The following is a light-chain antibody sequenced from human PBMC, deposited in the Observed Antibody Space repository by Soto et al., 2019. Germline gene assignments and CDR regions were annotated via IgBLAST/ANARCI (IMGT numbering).Light chain of an antibody. CDR3: QQSYSSPPT. J-gene: IGKJ1*01. CDR1: QGISSW. V-gene: IGKV1-8*01. Sequence: AIRMTQSPSSFSASTGDRVTITCRASQGISSWLAWYQQKPGKAPKLLIFAASSLQSGVPSRFSGSRSGPDFTLTISSLQPEDFATYYCQQSYSSPPTLGQGTKVDIK. CDR2: AAS.